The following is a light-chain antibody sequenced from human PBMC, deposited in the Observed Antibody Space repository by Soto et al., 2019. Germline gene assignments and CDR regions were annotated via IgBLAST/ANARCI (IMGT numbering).Light chain of an antibody. V-gene: IGKV1-9*01. CDR1: QGISSY. CDR3: QQYNNWPALT. J-gene: IGKJ4*01. Sequence: DIQLTQSPSFLSASVGDRVTITWRASQGISSYLAWYQQKPGKAPNLLIYAASTLQSGVPSRFSGSGSGTDFTLTISSLQSEDFAVYYCQQYNNWPALTFGGGTKVDI. CDR2: AAS.